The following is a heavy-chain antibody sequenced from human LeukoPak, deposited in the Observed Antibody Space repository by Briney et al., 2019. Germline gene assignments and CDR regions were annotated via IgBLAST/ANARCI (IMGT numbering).Heavy chain of an antibody. D-gene: IGHD3-16*01. V-gene: IGHV4-59*01. CDR2: ISYSGST. Sequence: PSETLSLTCTVSGGSISSYYWSWIRQPPGEGLEWIGHISYSGSTNYSPSLKSRVTISVDTSKYQFSLQLSSVTAADTAVYYCARADEYVSTWGQGTLVTVSS. CDR3: ARADEYVST. CDR1: GGSISSYY. J-gene: IGHJ5*02.